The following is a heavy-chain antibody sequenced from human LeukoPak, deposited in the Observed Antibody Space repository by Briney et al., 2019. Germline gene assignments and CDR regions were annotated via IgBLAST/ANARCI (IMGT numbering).Heavy chain of an antibody. J-gene: IGHJ4*01. D-gene: IGHD4-17*01. V-gene: IGHV3-33*06. CDR2: IWFDGTHE. CDR3: AKDADDYGDSYFDY. Sequence: VGSLRLSCAASGFSFNNYGMHWVRQAPGEGLEWVAAIWFDGTHEFYVDSVKGRFTISRDNSKNTLYLQMNTLRAEDTAVYYCAKDADDYGDSYFDYWGHGTLVTVSS. CDR1: GFSFNNYG.